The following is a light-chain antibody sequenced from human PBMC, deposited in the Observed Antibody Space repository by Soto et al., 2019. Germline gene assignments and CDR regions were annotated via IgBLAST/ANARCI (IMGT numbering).Light chain of an antibody. CDR3: CSNAGGSTYV. CDR2: EAS. Sequence: QSVLTQPASVSGSPGQSITISCTGTSSDVGSHKLVSWYRQYPGKAPKLIIFEASKRPSGVSNRFSGSKSGSTASLTISGLQAEDEADYYCCSNAGGSTYVFGTGTKVTV. CDR1: SSDVGSHKL. J-gene: IGLJ1*01. V-gene: IGLV2-23*01.